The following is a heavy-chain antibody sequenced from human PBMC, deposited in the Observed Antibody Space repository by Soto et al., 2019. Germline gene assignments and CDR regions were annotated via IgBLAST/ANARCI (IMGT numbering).Heavy chain of an antibody. CDR1: GFTFGMYS. Sequence: QVQVVESGGGVVQAGRSLRLSCTASGFTFGMYSMHWVRQAPGKGLEWVAVISYDASNTYYADSVKGRFTISRDNSKNALFLQMNSLRPEDTAVYYCATPQRGYFDLDYWGQGILVTVSS. J-gene: IGHJ4*02. V-gene: IGHV3-30-3*01. CDR2: ISYDASNT. D-gene: IGHD3-9*01. CDR3: ATPQRGYFDLDY.